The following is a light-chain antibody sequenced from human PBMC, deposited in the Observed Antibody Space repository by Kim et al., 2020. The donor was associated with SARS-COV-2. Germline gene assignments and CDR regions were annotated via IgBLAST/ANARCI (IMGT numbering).Light chain of an antibody. J-gene: IGKJ3*01. CDR1: QSVSNSF. Sequence: IVLTQSPGTLSLSPGERATLSCRASQSVSNSFLAWYQHKPGQAPRLLIYGASTRATGIPDRFSGSGSGTDFTLTISRLEPEDFAVYYCQQYGTSPFTFGPGTKVDIK. V-gene: IGKV3-20*01. CDR2: GAS. CDR3: QQYGTSPFT.